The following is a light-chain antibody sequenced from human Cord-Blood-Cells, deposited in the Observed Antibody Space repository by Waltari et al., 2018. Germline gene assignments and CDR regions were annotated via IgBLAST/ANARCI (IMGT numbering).Light chain of an antibody. CDR1: SSDVGGYNY. CDR3: SSYTSSSTLNWV. J-gene: IGLJ3*02. Sequence: QSALTQPASVSGSPGQSITISCTGTSSDVGGYNYVSWYQQHPGKAPKLWIYDVSNRPSGVSTRFSGSKSGNTASLTISGLQAEDEADYYCSSYTSSSTLNWVFGGGTKLTVL. CDR2: DVS. V-gene: IGLV2-14*01.